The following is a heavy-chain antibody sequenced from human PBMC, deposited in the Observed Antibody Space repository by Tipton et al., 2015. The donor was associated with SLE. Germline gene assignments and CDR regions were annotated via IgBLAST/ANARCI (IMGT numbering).Heavy chain of an antibody. CDR2: INHSGST. CDR3: ARVGATVTTRDYYYGMDV. CDR1: GGSFSGYY. D-gene: IGHD4-17*01. J-gene: IGHJ6*02. V-gene: IGHV4-34*01. Sequence: TLSLTCAVYGGSFSGYYWSWIRQPPGKGLEWIGEINHSGSTNYNPSLKSRVTISVDTSKNQFSLKLSSVTAADTAVYYCARVGATVTTRDYYYGMDVWGQGTTVTVSS.